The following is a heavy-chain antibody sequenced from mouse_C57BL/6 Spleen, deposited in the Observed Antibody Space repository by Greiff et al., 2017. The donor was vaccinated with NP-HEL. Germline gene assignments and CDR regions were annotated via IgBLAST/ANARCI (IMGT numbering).Heavy chain of an antibody. Sequence: QVQLQQPGAELVRPGSSVKLSCKASGYTFTSYWMHWVKQRPIQGLEWIGNIDPSDSETHYNQKFKDKATLTVDKSSSTAYMQLSSLTSEDSAVYYCARLSYYYGSSCFDYWGQGTTLTVSS. J-gene: IGHJ2*01. CDR1: GYTFTSYW. CDR2: IDPSDSET. CDR3: ARLSYYYGSSCFDY. V-gene: IGHV1-52*01. D-gene: IGHD1-1*01.